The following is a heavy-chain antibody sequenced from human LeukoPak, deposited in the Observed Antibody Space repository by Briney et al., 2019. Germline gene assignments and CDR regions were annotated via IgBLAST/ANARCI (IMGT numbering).Heavy chain of an antibody. CDR1: GFTFDDYA. CDR2: ITWNSGSI. CDR3: AKAAPKYDFYYYSYMDV. J-gene: IGHJ6*03. Sequence: GGSLRLSCAASGFTFDDYAMHWVRQAPGKGLEWVSGITWNSGSIGYADSVKGRFTISRDNAKNPLYLQMNSLRAEDMALYYCAKAAPKYDFYYYSYMDVWGKGTTVTVSS. V-gene: IGHV3-9*03.